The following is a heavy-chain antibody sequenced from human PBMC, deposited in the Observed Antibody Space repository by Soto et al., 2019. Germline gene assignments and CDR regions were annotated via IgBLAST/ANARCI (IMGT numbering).Heavy chain of an antibody. Sequence: QSGGSLRLSCASSGFPFINFAMSWVRQAPGKALEWVASLDTSGDITFYASSVKGRFFISRDNSRNTLFLQMSSLRADDSAVYYCAKASRAYDHTGLFFDYWGQGTRVTVSS. V-gene: IGHV3-23*01. J-gene: IGHJ4*02. CDR1: GFPFINFA. CDR2: LDTSGDIT. D-gene: IGHD3-3*01. CDR3: AKASRAYDHTGLFFDY.